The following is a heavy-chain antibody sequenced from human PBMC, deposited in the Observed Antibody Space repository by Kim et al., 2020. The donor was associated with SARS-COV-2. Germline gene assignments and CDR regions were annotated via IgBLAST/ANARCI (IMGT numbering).Heavy chain of an antibody. D-gene: IGHD2-15*01. V-gene: IGHV1-24*01. CDR2: FDPEDGET. J-gene: IGHJ6*02. Sequence: ASVKVSCKVSGYTLTELSMHWVRQAPGKGLEWMGGFDPEDGETINAQKLQGRVTMTEDTSTDTAYMELRSLRSEETAVYYCATDKRTSCCSGGSCYLGDCYYYGMPVGGQGTTGTVTS. CDR1: GYTLTELS. CDR3: ATDKRTSCCSGGSCYLGDCYYYGMPV.